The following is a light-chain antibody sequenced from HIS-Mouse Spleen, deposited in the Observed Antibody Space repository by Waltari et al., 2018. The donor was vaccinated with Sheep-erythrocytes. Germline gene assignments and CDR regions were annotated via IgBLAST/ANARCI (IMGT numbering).Light chain of an antibody. Sequence: QSALTQPRSVSGSPGQSVTISCTGTSSDVGGYNYVSWYQQHPGKAPKIMIYDVSKLPSGVPDRFSGSKSGNTASLTISGLQAEDEADYYSCSYAGSYTWVFGGGTKLTVL. J-gene: IGLJ3*02. CDR3: CSYAGSYTWV. V-gene: IGLV2-11*01. CDR1: SSDVGGYNY. CDR2: DVS.